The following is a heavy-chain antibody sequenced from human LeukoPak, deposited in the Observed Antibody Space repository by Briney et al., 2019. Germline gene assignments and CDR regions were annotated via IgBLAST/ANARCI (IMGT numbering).Heavy chain of an antibody. D-gene: IGHD6-19*01. Sequence: PSETLSLTCTVSGGSISSGGYYWRWLRQPPGKGLEWIGCIYHSGSTYYNPSLKSRVTISVDRSKNQFSLKLSSVTAADTAVYYCARAVAVAGPNFDYWGQGTVVTVSS. V-gene: IGHV4-30-2*01. J-gene: IGHJ4*02. CDR1: GGSISSGGYY. CDR3: ARAVAVAGPNFDY. CDR2: IYHSGST.